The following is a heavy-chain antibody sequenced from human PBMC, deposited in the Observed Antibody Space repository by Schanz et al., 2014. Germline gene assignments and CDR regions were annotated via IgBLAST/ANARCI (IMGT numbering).Heavy chain of an antibody. CDR2: ISWNSGSI. D-gene: IGHD1-26*01. CDR1: GFTFDDYA. Sequence: EVQLVESGGGLVQPGRSLRLSCAASGFTFDDYAMHWVRQAPGKGLEWVSGISWNSGSIGYADSVKGRFTISRDNAKNSLYLQMNSLRAEDTALYYCAKEEVEGESEGMAGWGPGTTVTVSS. J-gene: IGHJ6*02. V-gene: IGHV3-9*01. CDR3: AKEEVEGESEGMAG.